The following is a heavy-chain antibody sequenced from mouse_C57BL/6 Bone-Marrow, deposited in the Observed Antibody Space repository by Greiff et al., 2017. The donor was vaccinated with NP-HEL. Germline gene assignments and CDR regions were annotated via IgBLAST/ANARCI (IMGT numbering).Heavy chain of an antibody. V-gene: IGHV5-17*01. D-gene: IGHD2-3*01. CDR2: ISSGSSTI. J-gene: IGHJ4*01. CDR1: GFTFSDYG. Sequence: EVQLVESGGGLVKPGGSLKLSCAASGFTFSDYGMHWVRQAPEKGLEWVAYISSGSSTIYYADTVKGRFTISRDNAKNTLFLQMTSLRSEDTAMYYCARGYYPLYYAMDYWGQGTSVTVSS. CDR3: ARGYYPLYYAMDY.